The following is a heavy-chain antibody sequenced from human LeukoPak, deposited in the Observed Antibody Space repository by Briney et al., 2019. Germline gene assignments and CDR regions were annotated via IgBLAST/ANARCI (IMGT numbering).Heavy chain of an antibody. CDR3: STEDKYCKTTTCDDY. CDR2: IKPDSGFT. CDR1: GYAFTVRY. D-gene: IGHD2/OR15-2a*01. Sequence: ASVKVSFKASGYAFTVRYMHWVRQVPGQGLEWMGFIKPDSGFTNYAEKFQDRVTMSRDTSITTVYMELSSLGSGDTALYYCSTEDKYCKTTTCDDYWGQGTLVTVSS. J-gene: IGHJ4*02. V-gene: IGHV1-2*02.